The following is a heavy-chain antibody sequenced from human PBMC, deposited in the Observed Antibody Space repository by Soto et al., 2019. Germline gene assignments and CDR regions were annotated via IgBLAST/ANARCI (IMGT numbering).Heavy chain of an antibody. CDR3: ARGLAAGDY. Sequence: QVQLVQSGAEVKKPGASVKLSCKASGYTFTNYYIHWVRHAPGQWLEWMEIINPNGGSTNYAQKVQGRVTLTRDTSTSTVYMDVSSLKSEDTAVYYCARGLAAGDYWGQGTLVTVSS. CDR2: INPNGGST. V-gene: IGHV1-46*01. J-gene: IGHJ4*02. D-gene: IGHD6-13*01. CDR1: GYTFTNYY.